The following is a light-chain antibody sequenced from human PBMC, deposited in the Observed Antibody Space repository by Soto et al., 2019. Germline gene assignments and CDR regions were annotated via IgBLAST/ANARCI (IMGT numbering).Light chain of an antibody. CDR3: QKYNSAPV. Sequence: DIQMTQSPSSLSASVGDRVTITCRASQGISNYLAWYQQKPGKVPKLLTYAASTLQSGVPSRFSGSGSGTDFTLTISSLQPEDVATYYCQKYNSAPVFGGGTKVDIK. CDR1: QGISNY. J-gene: IGKJ4*01. CDR2: AAS. V-gene: IGKV1-27*01.